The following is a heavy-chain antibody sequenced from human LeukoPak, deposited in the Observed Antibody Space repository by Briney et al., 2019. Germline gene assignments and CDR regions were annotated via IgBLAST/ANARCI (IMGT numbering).Heavy chain of an antibody. CDR2: INPNTGGT. CDR3: ASHVEMGPLGY. Sequence: ASVKVSCKASGYTFTSYYMHWVRQAPGQGLEWMGWINPNTGGTNFAQKFQGRVTMTRDTSTSTVYMELSSLRSEDTAVYYCASHVEMGPLGYWGQGTLVTVSS. J-gene: IGHJ4*02. CDR1: GYTFTSYY. D-gene: IGHD5-24*01. V-gene: IGHV1-46*01.